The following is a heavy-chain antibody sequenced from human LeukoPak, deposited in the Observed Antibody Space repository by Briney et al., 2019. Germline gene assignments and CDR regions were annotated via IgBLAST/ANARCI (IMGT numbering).Heavy chain of an antibody. CDR1: GGSISSGGYS. CDR3: ARHRTLVGYGY. CDR2: IYHSGST. Sequence: SQTLSLACAVSGGSISSGGYSWSWIRQPPGKGLEWIGYIYHSGSTYYNPSLKSRVTISVDTSKNQFSLKLSSVTAADTAVYYCARHRTLVGYGYWGQGTLVTVSS. D-gene: IGHD5-18*01. J-gene: IGHJ4*02. V-gene: IGHV4-30-2*03.